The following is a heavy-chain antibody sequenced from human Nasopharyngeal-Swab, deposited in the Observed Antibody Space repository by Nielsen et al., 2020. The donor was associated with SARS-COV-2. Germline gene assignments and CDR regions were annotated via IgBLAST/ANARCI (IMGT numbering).Heavy chain of an antibody. CDR3: ARLGTESYHYYSLDV. CDR1: GFTFNMYS. V-gene: IGHV3-21*01. Sequence: GESLKISCVTSGFTFNMYSMHWVRQAPGKGLEWAASISSSSNYIYYGDSVKGRFTISRDNTQKSLYLEMNSLRVEDTAVYYCARLGTESYHYYSLDVWGQGTTVTVSS. J-gene: IGHJ6*02. CDR2: ISSSSNYI. D-gene: IGHD1-1*01.